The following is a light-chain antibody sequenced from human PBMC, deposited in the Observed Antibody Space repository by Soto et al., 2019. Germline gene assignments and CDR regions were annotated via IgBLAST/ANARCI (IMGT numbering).Light chain of an antibody. CDR3: QHFDDSLT. Sequence: EVVLTQSPGTLSLSPGERATLSCRASQSVDSSTLAWYQQKPDQAPRLLISGASKRATGTPDRFSGSGSGTDFTLTISRLEPEDFAVYYCQHFDDSLTFGGGTKVEIK. J-gene: IGKJ4*01. V-gene: IGKV3-20*01. CDR1: QSVDSST. CDR2: GAS.